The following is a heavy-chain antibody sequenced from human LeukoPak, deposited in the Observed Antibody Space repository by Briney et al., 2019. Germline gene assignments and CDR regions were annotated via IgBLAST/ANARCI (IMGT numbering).Heavy chain of an antibody. J-gene: IGHJ4*02. CDR1: GGSLSGAY. CDR3: ARGPVRLARPYDF. V-gene: IGHV4-34*01. CDR2: INHTGST. D-gene: IGHD3-9*01. Sequence: PSETLSLTCTVQGGSLSGAYWTWIRQPPGKGLEWIGEINHTGSTNYNPSFKSRVTMSADTPKNQFSLNLPSVTAADTALYYCARGPVRLARPYDFWGQGTLVTVSS.